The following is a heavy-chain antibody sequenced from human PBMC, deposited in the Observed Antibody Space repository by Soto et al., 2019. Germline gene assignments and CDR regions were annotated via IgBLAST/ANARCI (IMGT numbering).Heavy chain of an antibody. Sequence: GGSLRLSCAASGFTFSSYGMHWVRQAPGKGLEWVAVISYDGSNKYYADSVKGRFTISRDNSKNTLYLQMNSLRAEDTAVYYCAKRYTKWLPGAFDIWGQGTMVTVSS. V-gene: IGHV3-30*18. D-gene: IGHD5-12*01. CDR3: AKRYTKWLPGAFDI. CDR1: GFTFSSYG. J-gene: IGHJ3*02. CDR2: ISYDGSNK.